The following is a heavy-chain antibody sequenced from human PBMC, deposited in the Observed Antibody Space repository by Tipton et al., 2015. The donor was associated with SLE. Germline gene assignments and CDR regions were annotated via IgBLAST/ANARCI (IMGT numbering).Heavy chain of an antibody. CDR3: ARGIAGRRRGYYYGMDV. V-gene: IGHV1-18*01. CDR1: GYSFTTYG. Sequence: QVQLVQSGAEVKQPGASVKVSCKTSGYSFTTYGISWVRQAPGQGLEWMGWISAYNGNTKYEERLQGRVTMTTDTSTNTAYMELRSLRSDDTAVYYCARGIAGRRRGYYYGMDVWGQGTTVTVSS. CDR2: ISAYNGNT. J-gene: IGHJ6*02. D-gene: IGHD1-14*01.